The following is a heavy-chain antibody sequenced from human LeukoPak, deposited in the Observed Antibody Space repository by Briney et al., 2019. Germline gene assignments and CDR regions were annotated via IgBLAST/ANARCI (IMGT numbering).Heavy chain of an antibody. CDR3: APIGEHLPYYFDY. Sequence: GGSLRLSCAASGFTFSSYGMHWVRQAPGKGLEWVAFIRYDGSNKYYADSVKGRFTISRDNSKNTLYLQMNSLRAEDTAVYYCAPIGEHLPYYFDYWGQGTLVTVSS. CDR1: GFTFSSYG. V-gene: IGHV3-30*02. J-gene: IGHJ4*02. CDR2: IRYDGSNK. D-gene: IGHD3-10*01.